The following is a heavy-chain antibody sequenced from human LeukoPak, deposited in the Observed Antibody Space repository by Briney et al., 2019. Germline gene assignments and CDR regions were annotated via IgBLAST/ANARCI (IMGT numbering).Heavy chain of an antibody. CDR3: AKDIYGDYGGLDY. CDR2: IINSGGST. Sequence: RGSLRLSCAASGFSFSSNAMSWVRQAPGKGLEWVSAIINSGGSTHYADSVKGRFTISRDNSKNMLYLQMNSLRAEDTALYYCAKDIYGDYGGLDYWGQGTLVTASS. J-gene: IGHJ4*02. D-gene: IGHD4-17*01. V-gene: IGHV3-23*01. CDR1: GFSFSSNA.